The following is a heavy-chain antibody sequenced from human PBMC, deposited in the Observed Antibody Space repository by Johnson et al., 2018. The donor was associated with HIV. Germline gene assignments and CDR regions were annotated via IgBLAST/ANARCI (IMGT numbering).Heavy chain of an antibody. J-gene: IGHJ3*02. CDR1: GFNFTNNG. Sequence: VQLVESGGGVVQPGGSLRLSCVASGFNFTNNGMHWVRQAPGKGLEWVAFTRYDGSHRNYADSVKGRFSISRDNSKNTLYLQMNSLRAEDTAVYYCARASQWELDFDAFDIWGQGTMVTVSS. V-gene: IGHV3-30*02. D-gene: IGHD1-26*01. CDR3: ARASQWELDFDAFDI. CDR2: TRYDGSHR.